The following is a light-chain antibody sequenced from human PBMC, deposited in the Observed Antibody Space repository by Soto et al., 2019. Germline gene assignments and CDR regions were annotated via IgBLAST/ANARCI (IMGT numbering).Light chain of an antibody. J-gene: IGKJ1*01. CDR1: QSISIR. Sequence: EIVMTQSPVTLSVFPGERATLSCRASQSISIRLAWYQQRPGQAPRLLIYNTSTRATGVPARFSGSGSETDFTLTISSLQSEDFALYFCQQYDGWPRTFGQGTKWIS. CDR2: NTS. V-gene: IGKV3-15*01. CDR3: QQYDGWPRT.